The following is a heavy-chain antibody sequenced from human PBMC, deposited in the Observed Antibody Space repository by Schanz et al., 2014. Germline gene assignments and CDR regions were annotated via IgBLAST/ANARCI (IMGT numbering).Heavy chain of an antibody. CDR3: ARGDPVAGLDS. Sequence: EVQLVESGGGLVQPGGSLRLSCAASGFTFRNYGMSWVRQAPGQGLEWVSAISGSGGSTYYADSVKGRFTISRDNSKNTVYLQMNSLRGEDTGMYYCARGDPVAGLDSWGLGTLVTVSS. CDR1: GFTFRNYG. J-gene: IGHJ4*02. CDR2: ISGSGGST. V-gene: IGHV3-23*04.